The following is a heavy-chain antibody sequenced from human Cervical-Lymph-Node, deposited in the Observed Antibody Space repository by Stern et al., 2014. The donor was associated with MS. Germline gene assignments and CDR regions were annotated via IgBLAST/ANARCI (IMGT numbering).Heavy chain of an antibody. CDR3: AKDYDFWSGPNFFYGMDV. Sequence: VQLVESGGGVVQPGRSLRLSCAASGFTFSSYGMHWVRQAPGKGLEWVAVIAYDGSNKYYADSVKGRFTVSRDNSKTTLYLQMSSLRGEDTAVYFCAKDYDFWSGPNFFYGMDVWGQGTTVTVSS. CDR2: IAYDGSNK. D-gene: IGHD3-3*01. V-gene: IGHV3-30*18. CDR1: GFTFSSYG. J-gene: IGHJ6*02.